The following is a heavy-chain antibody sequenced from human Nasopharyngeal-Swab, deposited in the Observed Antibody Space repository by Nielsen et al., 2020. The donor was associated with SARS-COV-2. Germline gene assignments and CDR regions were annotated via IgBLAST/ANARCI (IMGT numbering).Heavy chain of an antibody. D-gene: IGHD1-14*01. V-gene: IGHV3-30-3*01. Sequence: GGSLRLSCAASGFTFSSYAMHWVRQAPGKGLEWVAVISYDGSNKYYADSVKGRFTISRDNSKNTLYLQMNSLRVEDTAVYYCGKVVNQAVYDYSGQGTLVTVSS. CDR2: ISYDGSNK. CDR1: GFTFSSYA. CDR3: GKVVNQAVYDY. J-gene: IGHJ4*02.